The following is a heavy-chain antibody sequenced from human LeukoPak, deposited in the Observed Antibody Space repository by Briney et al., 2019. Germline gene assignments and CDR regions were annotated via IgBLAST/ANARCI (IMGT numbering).Heavy chain of an antibody. CDR3: ARDIWWLRFWGVSFDY. V-gene: IGHV1-2*02. Sequence: ASVKVSCKASGYTFTGYYMHWVRQAPGQGLEWMGWINPNSGDTTCAQKFQGRVTMTRDTSISTAYMDLSSLTSDDTAVYFCARDIWWLRFWGVSFDYWGQGTLVTVSS. D-gene: IGHD5-12*01. J-gene: IGHJ4*02. CDR1: GYTFTGYY. CDR2: INPNSGDT.